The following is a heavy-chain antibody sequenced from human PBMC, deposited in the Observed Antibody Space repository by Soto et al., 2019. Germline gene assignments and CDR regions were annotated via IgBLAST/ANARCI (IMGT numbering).Heavy chain of an antibody. CDR3: ARRLVNRPVDP. CDR1: GGSISSDSYF. D-gene: IGHD2-15*01. Sequence: SETLSLTCTVSGGSISSDSYFWAWIRQPPGKGPEWIGTIYYTGDSYYNPSLKSRVSISVDTSKNQFSLNLSSVTAADTAVYYCARRLVNRPVDPWGQGTLVTVSS. CDR2: IYYTGDS. J-gene: IGHJ5*02. V-gene: IGHV4-39*01.